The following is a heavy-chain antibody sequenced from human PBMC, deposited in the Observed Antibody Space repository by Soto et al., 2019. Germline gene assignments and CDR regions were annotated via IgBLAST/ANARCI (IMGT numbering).Heavy chain of an antibody. D-gene: IGHD2-15*01. V-gene: IGHV4-34*01. Sequence: SETLSLTCAVYGGSFSGYYWSWIRQPPGKGLEWIGEINHSGSTNYNPSLKSRVTISVDTSKNQFSLKLSSVTAADTAVYYCARAAGHFCSGGSCYVRAHYYYYYMDVWGKGTTVTVSS. CDR2: INHSGST. J-gene: IGHJ6*03. CDR1: GGSFSGYY. CDR3: ARAAGHFCSGGSCYVRAHYYYYYMDV.